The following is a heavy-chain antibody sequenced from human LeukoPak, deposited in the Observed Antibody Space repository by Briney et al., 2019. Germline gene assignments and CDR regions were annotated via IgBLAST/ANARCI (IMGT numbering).Heavy chain of an antibody. CDR1: GGPFSTST. V-gene: IGHV1-69*06. D-gene: IGHD4-23*01. Sequence: SGKVSCKDSGGPFSTSTISWVRQAPGQGLEWMGGIIPLFGAANYAQKFKGRVTITADKSTSTAYMELSTLRSEDTAVYYCARDNPNYGGNWFDPWGQGTMVTVSS. CDR3: ARDNPNYGGNWFDP. J-gene: IGHJ5*02. CDR2: IIPLFGAA.